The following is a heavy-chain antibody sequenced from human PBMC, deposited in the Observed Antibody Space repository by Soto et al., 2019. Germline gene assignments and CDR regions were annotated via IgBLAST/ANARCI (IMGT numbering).Heavy chain of an antibody. Sequence: QVQLVQSGAEVKEPGSSVNVSCKTSGGTFGNTAVTWVRQVPGQGLEWIGGIVPLFGTANYAQKFRGRVMIPAAESTSTAYMDLSSLRSDATAIYYCARDGDPGYSFWSGPLGGGRFDPWGQGTLVTVSS. CDR1: GGTFGNTA. CDR2: IVPLFGTA. CDR3: ARDGDPGYSFWSGPLGGGRFDP. V-gene: IGHV1-69*12. D-gene: IGHD3-3*01. J-gene: IGHJ5*02.